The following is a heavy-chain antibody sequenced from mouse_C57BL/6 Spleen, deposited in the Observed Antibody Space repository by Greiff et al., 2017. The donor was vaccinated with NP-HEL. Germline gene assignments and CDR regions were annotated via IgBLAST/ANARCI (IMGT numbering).Heavy chain of an antibody. CDR3: AKGGLYGNLYAMDY. CDR2: IWRGGST. J-gene: IGHJ4*01. V-gene: IGHV2-5*01. D-gene: IGHD2-1*01. CDR1: GFSLTSYG. Sequence: VKLVESGPGLVQPSQSLSITCTVSGFSLTSYGVHWVRQSPGKGLEWLGVIWRGGSTDYNAAFMSRLSITKDNSKSQVFFKMNSLQADDTAIYYCAKGGLYGNLYAMDYWGQGTSVTVSS.